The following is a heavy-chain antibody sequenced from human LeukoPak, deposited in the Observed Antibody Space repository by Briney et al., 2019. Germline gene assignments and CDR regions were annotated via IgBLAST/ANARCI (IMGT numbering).Heavy chain of an antibody. J-gene: IGHJ4*02. CDR2: ISGSGGST. CDR1: GFTFSSYA. V-gene: IGHV3-23*01. D-gene: IGHD3-9*01. Sequence: PGGSLRLSCAASGFTFSSYAMSWVRPAPGEGLEWVSAISGSGGSTYYADSVKGRFTISRDNSKTTLYLQMTSLRAEDTAVYYCAKAVDILTGPDFDYWGQGTLVTVSS. CDR3: AKAVDILTGPDFDY.